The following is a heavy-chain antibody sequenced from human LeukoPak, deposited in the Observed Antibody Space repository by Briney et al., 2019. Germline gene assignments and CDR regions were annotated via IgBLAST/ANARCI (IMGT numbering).Heavy chain of an antibody. J-gene: IGHJ4*02. Sequence: PSETLSLTCTVSGGSISGWYWSWIRQPPGKGLEWIGYIYGSGYTNYNPSLKSRVTMSIDTSKNHFSLKLTPVTAADTATYYCARETSLAGFASGLGFNYWGQGILVTVSS. V-gene: IGHV4-59*01. CDR2: IYGSGYT. D-gene: IGHD6-19*01. CDR3: ARETSLAGFASGLGFNY. CDR1: GGSISGWY.